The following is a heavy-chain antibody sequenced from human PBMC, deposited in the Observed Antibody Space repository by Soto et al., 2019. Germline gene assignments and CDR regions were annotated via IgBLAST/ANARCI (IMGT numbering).Heavy chain of an antibody. J-gene: IGHJ6*02. V-gene: IGHV3-15*01. CDR2: IKSKTDGGTT. CDR1: GFTFSNAW. Sequence: GGSLRLSCAASGFTFSNAWMSWVRQAPGKGLEWVGRIKSKTDGGTTDYAAPVKGRFTISRDDSKNTLYLQMNSLKTEDTAVYYCPTELPHYGMDVWGQWTTVTVSS. CDR3: PTELPHYGMDV.